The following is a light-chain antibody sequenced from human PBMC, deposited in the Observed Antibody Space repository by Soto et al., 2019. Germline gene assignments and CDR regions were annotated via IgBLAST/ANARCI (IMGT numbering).Light chain of an antibody. CDR2: KAS. CDR1: QSISSW. Sequence: DIQMTQSPSTLSASVGDRVTITCRASQSISSWLAWYQQKPGKAPKLLINKASTLESGVPSRFSGSGSGTEFTLTISSLQPDDFATYYCQQYYSYLSFTFGPGTKVEIK. V-gene: IGKV1-5*03. J-gene: IGKJ3*01. CDR3: QQYYSYLSFT.